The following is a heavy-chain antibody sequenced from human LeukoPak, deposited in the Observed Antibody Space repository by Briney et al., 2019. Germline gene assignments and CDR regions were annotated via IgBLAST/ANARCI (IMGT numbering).Heavy chain of an antibody. CDR2: VSDSGGSA. CDR3: VKSMGLIDFDF. V-gene: IGHV3-23*01. J-gene: IGHJ4*02. Sequence: GGSLRLSCAASGFTFSGFAMIWVRQAPGKGLEWVSAVSDSGGSAFYADSVKGRFTISRDNSKNTLYLQMNRLRAEDTAVYYCVKSMGLIDFDFWGQGALVTVSS. D-gene: IGHD2/OR15-2a*01. CDR1: GFTFSGFA.